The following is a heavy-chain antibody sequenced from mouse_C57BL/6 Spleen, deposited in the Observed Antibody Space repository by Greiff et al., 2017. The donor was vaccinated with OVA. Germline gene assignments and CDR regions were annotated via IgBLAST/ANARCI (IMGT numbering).Heavy chain of an antibody. V-gene: IGHV1-82*01. CDR1: GYAFSSSW. J-gene: IGHJ2*01. CDR2: IYPGDGDT. Sequence: VQLQQSGPELVKPGASVKISCKASGYAFSSSWMNWVKQRPGKGLEWIGRIYPGDGDTNYNGKFKGKATLTADKSSSTAYMQLSSLTSEDSAVYFCARNYYGSSYGYWGQGTTLTVSS. D-gene: IGHD1-1*01. CDR3: ARNYYGSSYGY.